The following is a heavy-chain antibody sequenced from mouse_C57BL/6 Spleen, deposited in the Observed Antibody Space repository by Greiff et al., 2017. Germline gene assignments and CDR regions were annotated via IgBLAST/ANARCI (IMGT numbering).Heavy chain of an antibody. J-gene: IGHJ2*01. D-gene: IGHD2-3*01. CDR2: INYDGSST. CDR1: GFTFSDYY. Sequence: DVKLVESEGGLVQPGSSMKLSCTASGFTFSDYYMAWVRQVPEKGLEWVANINYDGSSTYYLDSLKSRFIISRDNAKNILYLQMSSLKSEDTATYYCARVDDGSFDYWGQGTTLTVSS. CDR3: ARVDDGSFDY. V-gene: IGHV5-16*01.